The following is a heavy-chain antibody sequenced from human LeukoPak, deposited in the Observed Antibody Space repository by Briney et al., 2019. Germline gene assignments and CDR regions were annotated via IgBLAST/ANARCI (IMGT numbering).Heavy chain of an antibody. Sequence: PSETLSLTCTVSGGSISSYYWSWIRQPPGKGLEWIGYIYYSGSTNYNPSLKSRVTISVDTSKNQFSLKLSSVTAADTAVYYRARHRFRHIVVLGAFDIWGQGTMVTVSS. V-gene: IGHV4-59*08. J-gene: IGHJ3*02. CDR3: ARHRFRHIVVLGAFDI. CDR2: IYYSGST. CDR1: GGSISSYY. D-gene: IGHD2-21*01.